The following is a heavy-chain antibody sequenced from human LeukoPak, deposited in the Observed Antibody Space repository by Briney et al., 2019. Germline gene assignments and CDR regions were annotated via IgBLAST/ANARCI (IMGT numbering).Heavy chain of an antibody. Sequence: SETLSLTCTVSGYSISSGYYWGWIRQPPGKGLEWIGSIYHSGSTYYNPSLKSRVTISVDTSKNQFSLKLSSVTAADTAVYYCARDYSNYGFDYWGQGTLVTVSS. J-gene: IGHJ4*02. D-gene: IGHD4-11*01. V-gene: IGHV4-38-2*02. CDR3: ARDYSNYGFDY. CDR2: IYHSGST. CDR1: GYSISSGYY.